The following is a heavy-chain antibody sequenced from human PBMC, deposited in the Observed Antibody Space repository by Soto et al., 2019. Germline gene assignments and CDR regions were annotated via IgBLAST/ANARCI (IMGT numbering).Heavy chain of an antibody. D-gene: IGHD4-17*01. CDR3: AREGYGDYGLLDY. CDR2: ISSSSSYI. V-gene: IGHV3-21*01. CDR1: GFTFSSYS. J-gene: IGHJ4*02. Sequence: EVQLVESGGGLVKPGGSLRLSCAASGFTFSSYSMNWVRQAPGKGLEWVSSISSSSSYIYYADSVKGRFTISRDNAKNSLYLQMNSLRAEATAVYYCAREGYGDYGLLDYWGQGTLVTVSS.